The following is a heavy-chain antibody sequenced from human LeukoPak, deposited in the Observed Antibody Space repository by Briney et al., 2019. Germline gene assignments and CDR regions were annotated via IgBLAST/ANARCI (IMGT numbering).Heavy chain of an antibody. CDR2: IDWDDDK. V-gene: IGHV2-70*04. D-gene: IGHD6-19*01. CDR3: ARSPGYSSGWYNWFDP. Sequence: SGPALVKPTQTLTLTCTFSGFSLSTSGMRVSWIRQPPGTALEWLARIDWDDDKFYSTSLKTRLTISKDTSKNQVVLTMTNMDPVDTATYYCARSPGYSSGWYNWFDPWGQGTLVTVSS. CDR1: GFSLSTSGMR. J-gene: IGHJ5*02.